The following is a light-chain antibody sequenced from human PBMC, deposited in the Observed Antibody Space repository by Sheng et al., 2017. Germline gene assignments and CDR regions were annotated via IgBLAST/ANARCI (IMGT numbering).Light chain of an antibody. V-gene: IGLV3-19*01. Sequence: SSELTQDPAVSVALGQTVRITCQGDSLRSYYGNWYQQRPGQAPILLIYGQNIRPSGIPDRFSGSTSGNTASLTITGTQADDEADYYCNSRDSSDYHLVFGGGTKLTVL. J-gene: IGLJ3*02. CDR1: SLRSYY. CDR2: GQN. CDR3: NSRDSSDYHLV.